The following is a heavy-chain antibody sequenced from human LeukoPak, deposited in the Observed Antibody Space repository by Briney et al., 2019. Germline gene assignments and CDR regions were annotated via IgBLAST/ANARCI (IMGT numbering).Heavy chain of an antibody. V-gene: IGHV4-39*07. J-gene: IGHJ4*02. CDR2: IFYSGST. D-gene: IGHD3-22*01. CDR1: GGSISTSNYY. CDR3: AKDLHYYYDSSGYLSSFDY. Sequence: PSETLSLTCTVSGGSISTSNYYWGWIRQPPGKGLEWIGNIFYSGSTYYSPSVKSRVTISLDTSRNQFSLKLNSVTAADTAVYYCAKDLHYYYDSSGYLSSFDYWGQGTLVTVSS.